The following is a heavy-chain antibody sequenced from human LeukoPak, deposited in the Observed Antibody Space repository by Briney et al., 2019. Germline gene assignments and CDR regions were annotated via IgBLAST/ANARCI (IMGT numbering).Heavy chain of an antibody. Sequence: GASVKVSCTASGGTFSSYAISWVRQAPGQGLEWMGGIIPIFGTANYAQKLQGRVTITADESTSTAYMELSSLRSEDTAVYYCAREGLAIEIVGATNWFDPWGQGTLVTVSS. D-gene: IGHD1-26*01. J-gene: IGHJ5*02. CDR2: IIPIFGTA. V-gene: IGHV1-69*13. CDR3: AREGLAIEIVGATNWFDP. CDR1: GGTFSSYA.